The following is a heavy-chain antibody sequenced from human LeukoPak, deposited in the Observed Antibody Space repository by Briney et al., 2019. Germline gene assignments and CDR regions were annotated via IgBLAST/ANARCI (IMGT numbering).Heavy chain of an antibody. CDR2: ISSDGSIT. D-gene: IGHD3-10*01. CDR3: ARDPIGGRPDYLDP. V-gene: IGHV3-30*01. Sequence: PGGSPRLSCTASGFSLGTYAMHWVRQAPGKGFEWVAVISSDGSITIYPDSMRGRFTISRDNSKNTLYLEMKSLRGVDTALYFCARDPIGGRPDYLDPWGQGTPVTVSS. CDR1: GFSLGTYA. J-gene: IGHJ5*02.